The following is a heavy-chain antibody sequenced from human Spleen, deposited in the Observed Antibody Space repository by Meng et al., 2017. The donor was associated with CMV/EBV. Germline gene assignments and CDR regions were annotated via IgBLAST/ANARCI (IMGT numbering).Heavy chain of an antibody. D-gene: IGHD3-10*01. J-gene: IGHJ5*02. V-gene: IGHV4-61*01. Sequence: SETLSLTCTVSGGSVSSRNYYWSWIRQPPGKGLEWIGYIDYSGSTNYNPSLKSRVTISVDTSKNQFSLKLSSVTAADTAVYYCARGVDAPWGQGTLVTVSS. CDR3: ARGVDAP. CDR2: IDYSGST. CDR1: GGSVSSRNYY.